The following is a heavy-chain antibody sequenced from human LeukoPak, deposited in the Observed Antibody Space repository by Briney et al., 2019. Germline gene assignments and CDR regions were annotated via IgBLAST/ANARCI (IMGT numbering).Heavy chain of an antibody. D-gene: IGHD1-26*01. Sequence: PGGSLRLSCAASGFTFDDYGMHWVRQAPGKGLEWVSLISWDGGSPFYADSVKGRFTISRDNSKNSLYLQMNSLRAEDTALYYCAKDIGGGSYFDYWGQGTLLTVSS. CDR3: AKDIGGGSYFDY. CDR1: GFTFDDYG. CDR2: ISWDGGSP. J-gene: IGHJ4*02. V-gene: IGHV3-43D*03.